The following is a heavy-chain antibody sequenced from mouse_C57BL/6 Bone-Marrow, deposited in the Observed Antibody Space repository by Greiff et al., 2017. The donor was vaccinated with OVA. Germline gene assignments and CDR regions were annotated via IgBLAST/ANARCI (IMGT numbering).Heavy chain of an antibody. Sequence: QVQLQQSGAELVKPGASVKLSCKASGYTFTEYTIHWVKQRSGQGLEWIGWFYPGSGSIKYNEKFKDKAPLTADKSSSTVYMELSRLTSEDSAVYFCARHEGALTTVVAGFDYWGQGTTLTVSS. J-gene: IGHJ2*01. D-gene: IGHD1-1*01. V-gene: IGHV1-62-2*01. CDR2: FYPGSGSI. CDR3: ARHEGALTTVVAGFDY. CDR1: GYTFTEYT.